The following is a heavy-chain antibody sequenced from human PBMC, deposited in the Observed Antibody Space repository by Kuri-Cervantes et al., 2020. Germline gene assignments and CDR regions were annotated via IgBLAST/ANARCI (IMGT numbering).Heavy chain of an antibody. J-gene: IGHJ6*02. CDR2: ISWNSGSI. CDR1: GGSISSSSYY. Sequence: GGSLRLSCTVSGGSISSSSYYWGWIRQPPGKGLEWVSGISWNSGSIGYADSVKGRFTISRDNAKNSLYLQMNSLRAEDTALYYCAKDLGLPDPIRYGSGSYYHNYYYYYGMDVWGQGTTVTVSS. V-gene: IGHV3-9*01. D-gene: IGHD3-10*01. CDR3: AKDLGLPDPIRYGSGSYYHNYYYYYGMDV.